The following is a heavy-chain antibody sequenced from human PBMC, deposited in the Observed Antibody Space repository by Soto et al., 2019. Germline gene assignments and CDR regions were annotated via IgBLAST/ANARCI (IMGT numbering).Heavy chain of an antibody. CDR3: TSGPSYLTEDY. V-gene: IGHV1-18*01. CDR2: ISAYNGDT. Sequence: QVQLVQSGAEVRKPGASVKVSCKTSGYIFTNYGISWVRQAPGQGLEWMGWISAYNGDTKYAQKFQDRVTMIIEASTSTADLDVTDLRSYDTAVYFCTSGPSYLTEDYWGQGTLVTVSS. J-gene: IGHJ4*02. CDR1: GYIFTNYG.